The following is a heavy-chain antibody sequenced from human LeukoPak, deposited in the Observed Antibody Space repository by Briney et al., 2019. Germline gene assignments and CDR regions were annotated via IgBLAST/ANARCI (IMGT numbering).Heavy chain of an antibody. J-gene: IGHJ4*02. V-gene: IGHV3-23*01. D-gene: IGHD3-22*01. Sequence: PGGSLRLSCAASGFTFSSYAMSWVRQAPGKGLEWVSAISGSGGSTYYADSVKGRFTISRDNAKNSLYLQMNSLRAEDTAVYYCASSSSGYYYGHYFDYWGQGTLVTVSS. CDR1: GFTFSSYA. CDR3: ASSSSGYYYGHYFDY. CDR2: ISGSGGST.